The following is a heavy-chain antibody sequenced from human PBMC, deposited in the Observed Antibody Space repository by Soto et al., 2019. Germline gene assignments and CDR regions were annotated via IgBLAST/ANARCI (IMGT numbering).Heavy chain of an antibody. D-gene: IGHD5-12*01. CDR3: ARDRGPMGSVDTMRGY. CDR1: GFAFSDYG. V-gene: IGHV3-48*01. CDR2: ICGSTI. Sequence: EVQLVESGGGLVQPGVSLTLSCAASGFAFSDYGMMWVRQAPGKGLECISFICGSTIYYADSVKGRFTISRDNAKNSLLLQMNNLGAEDTAVYYCARDRGPMGSVDTMRGYWGQGILVSVSS. J-gene: IGHJ4*02.